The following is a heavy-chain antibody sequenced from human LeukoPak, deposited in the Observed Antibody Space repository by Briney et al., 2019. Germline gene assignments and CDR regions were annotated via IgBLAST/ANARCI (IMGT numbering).Heavy chain of an antibody. CDR1: GYTFTSYY. V-gene: IGHV1-2*02. CDR2: INPNSGGT. D-gene: IGHD2-2*02. CDR3: ARCIVVVPAAIGTGSYYMDV. Sequence: ASVKVSCKASGYTFTSYYMHWVRQAPGQGLEWMGWINPNSGGTNYAQKFQGRVTMTRDTSISTAYMELSRLRSDDTAVYYCARCIVVVPAAIGTGSYYMDVWGKGTTVTVSS. J-gene: IGHJ6*03.